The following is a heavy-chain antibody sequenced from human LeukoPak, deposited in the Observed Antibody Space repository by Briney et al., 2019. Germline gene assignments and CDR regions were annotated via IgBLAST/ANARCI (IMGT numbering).Heavy chain of an antibody. CDR3: ASRYSYGDGFDY. D-gene: IGHD5-18*01. Sequence: ASVKVSCKASGYTFTSYDINWVRQATGQGLEWMGWMNPNSGNTGYAQKFQGRVTMTRSTSISTAYMELSSLRSEDTAVYYCASRYSYGDGFDYWGQGTLVTVSS. J-gene: IGHJ4*02. V-gene: IGHV1-8*01. CDR1: GYTFTSYD. CDR2: MNPNSGNT.